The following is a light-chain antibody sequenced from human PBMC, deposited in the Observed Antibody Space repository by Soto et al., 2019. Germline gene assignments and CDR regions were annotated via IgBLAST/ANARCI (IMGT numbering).Light chain of an antibody. V-gene: IGKV3-20*01. CDR2: GAS. CDR3: QQYGSSPPFT. CDR1: QSVSSRY. Sequence: EIVLTQSPGTLSLSPGEIATLSCRASQSVSSRYLAWYQQKPGQAPRLLMYGASNRATGIPDRFSGSGSGTDFTLTISRLEPEDFAVYFCQQYGSSPPFTFGQGTKVDIK. J-gene: IGKJ2*01.